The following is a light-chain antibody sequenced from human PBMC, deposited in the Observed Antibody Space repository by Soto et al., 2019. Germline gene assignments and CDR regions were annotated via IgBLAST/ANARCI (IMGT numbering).Light chain of an antibody. Sequence: QSVVTQAPSVSGTPGQRVTISCSGSSSNLGKNLVYWYQQLPGTAPKLLIYNNDQRPSGVPDRFSGSKSGTSASLAISGLRSEDEADYYCAAWDDRPSGRVFGGGTQLTVL. CDR2: NND. V-gene: IGLV1-47*02. CDR3: AAWDDRPSGRV. J-gene: IGLJ3*02. CDR1: SSNLGKNL.